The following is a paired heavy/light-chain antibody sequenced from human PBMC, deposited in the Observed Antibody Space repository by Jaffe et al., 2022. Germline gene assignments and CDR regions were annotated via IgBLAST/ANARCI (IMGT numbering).Heavy chain of an antibody. CDR2: IYYSGST. V-gene: IGHV4-59*01. J-gene: IGHJ6*03. CDR1: GGSISSYY. CDR3: ASVRGKAYYDILTGYSPINYYYYMDV. Sequence: QVQLQESGPGLVKPSETLSLTCTVSGGSISSYYWSWIRQPPGKGLEWIGYIYYSGSTNYNPSLKSRVTISVDTSKNQFSLKLSSVTAADTAVYYCASVRGKAYYDILTGYSPINYYYYMDVWGKGTTVTVSS. D-gene: IGHD3-9*01.
Light chain of an antibody. J-gene: IGKJ1*01. V-gene: IGKV3-15*01. CDR2: GAS. CDR3: QQYNNWPPWGT. Sequence: EIVMTQSPATLSVSPGERATLSCRASQSVSSNLAWYQQKPGQAPRLLIYGASTRATGIPARFSGSGSGTEFTLTISSLQSEDFAVYYCQQYNNWPPWGTFGQGTKVEIK. CDR1: QSVSSN.